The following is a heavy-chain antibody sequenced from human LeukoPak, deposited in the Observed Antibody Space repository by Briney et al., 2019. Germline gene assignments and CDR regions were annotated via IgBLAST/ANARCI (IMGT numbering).Heavy chain of an antibody. V-gene: IGHV3-7*01. CDR3: AREEVATILYLYYYYGMDV. J-gene: IGHJ6*02. CDR2: IKQDGSEK. D-gene: IGHD5-12*01. Sequence: GGSLRLSCAASGFTFSSYWMSWVRQAPGKWLEWVANIKQDGSEKYYVDSVKGRFTISRDNAKNSLYLQMNSLRAEDTAVYYCAREEVATILYLYYYYGMDVWGQGTTVTVSS. CDR1: GFTFSSYW.